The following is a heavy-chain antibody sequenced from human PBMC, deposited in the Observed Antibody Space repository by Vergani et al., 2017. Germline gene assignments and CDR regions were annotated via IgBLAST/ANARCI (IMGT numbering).Heavy chain of an antibody. D-gene: IGHD6-19*01. CDR2: IIPIFGTA. V-gene: IGHV1-69*12. CDR3: ARAHSIAVAGYYFDY. CDR1: GGTFSSYA. Sequence: QVQLVQSGAEVKKPGSSVKVSCKASGGTFSSYAISWVRQAPGQGLEWMGGIIPIFGTANYAQKFQGRVTITADESTSTAYMELSSRRSEYTAVYYCARAHSIAVAGYYFDYWGQGTLVTVSS. J-gene: IGHJ4*02.